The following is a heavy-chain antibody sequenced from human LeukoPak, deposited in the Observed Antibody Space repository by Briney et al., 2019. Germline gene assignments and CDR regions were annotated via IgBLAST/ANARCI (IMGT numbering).Heavy chain of an antibody. Sequence: GGSLRLFCAASGFTFSTYWMTWVRQAPGKGLEWVANMKGDGSEIYYVDSVKGRFTISRDNAKNLLYLQMNSLRAEDTAVYYCARPGYTAGYDIWGQGTLATVSS. V-gene: IGHV3-7*01. CDR3: ARPGYTAGYDI. CDR1: GFTFSTYW. J-gene: IGHJ3*02. CDR2: MKGDGSEI. D-gene: IGHD3-9*01.